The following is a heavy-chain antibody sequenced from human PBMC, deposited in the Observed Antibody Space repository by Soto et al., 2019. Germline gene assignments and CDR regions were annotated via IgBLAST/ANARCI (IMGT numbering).Heavy chain of an antibody. CDR2: ISAYNGNT. D-gene: IGHD6-19*01. Sequence: ASVKVSCKASGYTFASYGISWVRQAPGQGLEWMGWISAYNGNTNYAQKLQGRVTMTTDTSTSTAYMELRSLRSDDTAVYYCARDFWYSSGERGFDYWGEGTLVTVSS. CDR3: ARDFWYSSGERGFDY. CDR1: GYTFASYG. J-gene: IGHJ4*02. V-gene: IGHV1-18*01.